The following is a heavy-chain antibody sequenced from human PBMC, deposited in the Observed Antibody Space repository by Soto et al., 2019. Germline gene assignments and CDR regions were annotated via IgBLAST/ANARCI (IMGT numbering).Heavy chain of an antibody. CDR3: ARYRMVREIKTNDYYFHGMDV. CDR1: GGSIRSGEYY. D-gene: IGHD3-10*01. J-gene: IGHJ6*02. CDR2: IYYSGST. V-gene: IGHV4-30-4*01. Sequence: QVQLQESGPGLVKPSQTLSLICIVSGGSIRSGEYYWNWIRRPPGKGLEWIGYIYYSGSTYYSPSLNSLVTITVETSKNPFSLMRSYVTAADTAVYYCARYRMVREIKTNDYYFHGMDVWGQVITVTVSS.